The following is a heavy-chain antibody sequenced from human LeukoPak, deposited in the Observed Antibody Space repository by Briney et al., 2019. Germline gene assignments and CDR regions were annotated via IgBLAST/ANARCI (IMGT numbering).Heavy chain of an antibody. Sequence: ASVKVSCKASGGTFSSYAISWVRQAPGQGLEWLGWISAYNGKTNYAQKFQGRVTMTTEKSTTTAYMELTSLRFDDTAVYYCAKDDEEFGELSWFDPWGQGTLVTVSS. V-gene: IGHV1-18*01. J-gene: IGHJ5*02. CDR1: GGTFSSYA. D-gene: IGHD3-10*01. CDR3: AKDDEEFGELSWFDP. CDR2: ISAYNGKT.